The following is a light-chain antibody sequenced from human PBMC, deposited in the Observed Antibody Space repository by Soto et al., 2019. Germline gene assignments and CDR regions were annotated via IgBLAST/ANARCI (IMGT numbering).Light chain of an antibody. J-gene: IGKJ1*01. V-gene: IGKV3-20*01. CDR3: QQYGSSPCT. CDR1: QSVTNNY. Sequence: DIVLTQSPGPLSLSPGERATLSCRASQSVTNNYLAWYQQKPGQAPRLLIDGASSRATGVPDRFSGTGSGTDFTLTISRLEPEDFAVYYCQQYGSSPCTFGQGTKVDTK. CDR2: GAS.